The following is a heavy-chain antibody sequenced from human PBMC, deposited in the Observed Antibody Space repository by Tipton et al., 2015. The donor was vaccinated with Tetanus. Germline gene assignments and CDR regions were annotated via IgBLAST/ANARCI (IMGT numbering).Heavy chain of an antibody. CDR1: GGSISSYY. V-gene: IGHV4-59*01. D-gene: IGHD1-26*01. CDR3: ARDIEEVGATKYFDY. J-gene: IGHJ4*02. CDR2: IHSSGST. Sequence: TLSLTCTVSGGSISSYYWSWIRQPPGKGPEWIGQIHSSGSTNYIPSLKSRVTTSLDTSKNQFSLRLTSVTAADTAVYYCARDIEEVGATKYFDYWGQGTLVTVSS.